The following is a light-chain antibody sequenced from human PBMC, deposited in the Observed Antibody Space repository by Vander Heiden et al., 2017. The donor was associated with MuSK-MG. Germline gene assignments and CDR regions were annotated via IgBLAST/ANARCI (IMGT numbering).Light chain of an antibody. CDR1: HTVNNH. CDR2: DAT. Sequence: ERVMTQSPATLSVSPGERATLSCRASHTVNNHLAWYQQKPGQAPRLLIYDATTRATGIPPRFSGSGSGTDFTLTISSLRSEDSAVYFCHQDDNWPLTFGGGTKVEIK. J-gene: IGKJ4*01. CDR3: HQDDNWPLT. V-gene: IGKV3-15*01.